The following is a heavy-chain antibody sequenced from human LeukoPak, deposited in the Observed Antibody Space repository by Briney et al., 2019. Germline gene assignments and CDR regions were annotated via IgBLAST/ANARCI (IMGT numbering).Heavy chain of an antibody. Sequence: PGGSLRLSCAASGFTFSSYAMHWVRQAPGKGLEWVAVISYDGSNKYYADSVKGRFTISRDNSKNTLYLQMNSLRAEDTAVYYCARAKGFGETDYYYYGMDVWGQGTTVTVSS. CDR2: ISYDGSNK. D-gene: IGHD3-10*01. J-gene: IGHJ6*02. CDR1: GFTFSSYA. CDR3: ARAKGFGETDYYYYGMDV. V-gene: IGHV3-30-3*01.